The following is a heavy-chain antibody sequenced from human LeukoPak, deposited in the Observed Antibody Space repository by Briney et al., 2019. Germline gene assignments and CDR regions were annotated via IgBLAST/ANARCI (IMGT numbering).Heavy chain of an antibody. CDR3: ARDPDVVRGVHFDY. CDR2: INQHGSEQ. Sequence: GGSLRLSCAASGFKFSNDWMNWVRQAPGKGLEWVANINQHGSEQYYADSVRGRFTISRDNSRNSLYLQMNSQRGEDTAVYYCARDPDVVRGVHFDYWGQGALVTVSS. CDR1: GFKFSNDW. J-gene: IGHJ4*02. D-gene: IGHD3-10*01. V-gene: IGHV3-7*03.